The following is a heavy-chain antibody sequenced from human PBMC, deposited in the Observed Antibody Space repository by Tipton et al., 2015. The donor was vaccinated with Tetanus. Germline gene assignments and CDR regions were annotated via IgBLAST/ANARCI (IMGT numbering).Heavy chain of an antibody. V-gene: IGHV3-21*01. CDR1: GFTFSTYT. Sequence: SLRLSCAASGFTFSTYTVNWVRQAPGKGLEWVASISNNNNYIYYADSVKGRFTISRDNANNSLYLQMNSLRAEDTAMYFCARDPTAVTSMPYYFDSWGQGTLVTVSS. D-gene: IGHD2-21*02. CDR3: ARDPTAVTSMPYYFDS. CDR2: ISNNNNYI. J-gene: IGHJ4*02.